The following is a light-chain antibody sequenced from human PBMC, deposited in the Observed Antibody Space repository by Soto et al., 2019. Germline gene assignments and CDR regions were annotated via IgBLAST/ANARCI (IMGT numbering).Light chain of an antibody. V-gene: IGKV1-5*03. CDR3: QQYDSYSWT. CDR2: KAS. J-gene: IGKJ1*01. CDR1: QSISSR. Sequence: DLQMPQSPSTLSASAGATVTITCRATQSISSRLAWYQQKPGKVPKLLLYKASISECGVPQRLSGSGSGTEFTLTISGLRPDDFATYDCQQYDSYSWTVGQGTKVEI.